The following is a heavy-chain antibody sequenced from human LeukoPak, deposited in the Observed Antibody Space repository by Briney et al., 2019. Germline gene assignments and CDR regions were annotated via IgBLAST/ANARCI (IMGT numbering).Heavy chain of an antibody. CDR3: ARDVREYCSTSSCPPYYSDY. D-gene: IGHD2-2*01. Sequence: GGSLRLPCAASGFTFSNYYMSWVRQAPGKGLEWVANIRQDGSDKYYVDSVKGRFTISRDNARNSLYLQMNSLRVEDTAVYYCARDVREYCSTSSCPPYYSDYWGQGTLVTVSS. CDR1: GFTFSNYY. CDR2: IRQDGSDK. V-gene: IGHV3-7*01. J-gene: IGHJ4*02.